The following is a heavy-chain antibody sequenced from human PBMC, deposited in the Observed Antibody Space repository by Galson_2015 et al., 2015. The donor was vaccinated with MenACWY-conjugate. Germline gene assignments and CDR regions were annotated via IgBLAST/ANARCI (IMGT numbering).Heavy chain of an antibody. CDR3: ARLPRTPGKYPDY. CDR2: ISTRSYT. J-gene: IGHJ4*02. V-gene: IGHV3-11*06. Sequence: SLRLSCAASGFTFSDYYMSWVRQAPGKGLECVSYISTRSYTNYADSVQGRFTISRDNAKNSVYLQMDSLRAEDTAVYYCARLPRTPGKYPDYWGQGAPVTVSS. D-gene: IGHD1-14*01. CDR1: GFTFSDYY.